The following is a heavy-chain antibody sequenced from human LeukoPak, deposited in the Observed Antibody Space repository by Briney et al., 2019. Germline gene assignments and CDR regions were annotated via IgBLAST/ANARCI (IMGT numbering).Heavy chain of an antibody. CDR3: AGRSGSFDY. J-gene: IGHJ4*02. D-gene: IGHD3-10*01. CDR2: IKQDGSKR. CDR1: GFPFSKEW. Sequence: PGGSLRLSCAASGFPFSKEWMSWVRQAPGKGLEWVANIKQDGSKRNYVDSVKGRFTISRDNAKNSLYLQMNSLRVEDTAVYYCAGRSGSFDYWGQGTLVTVSS. V-gene: IGHV3-7*01.